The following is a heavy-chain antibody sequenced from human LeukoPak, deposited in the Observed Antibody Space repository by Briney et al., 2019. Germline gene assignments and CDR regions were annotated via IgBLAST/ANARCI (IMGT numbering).Heavy chain of an antibody. CDR1: GFTFTNAW. CDR2: IKQDGSEK. CDR3: ARGGTRGYSPSDY. Sequence: GGSLRLSCAASGFTFTNAWMNWVRQAPGKGLEWVANIKQDGSEKYYVDSVKGRFTISRDNARNSVYLQMNSLRAEDTAVYYCARGGTRGYSPSDYWGQGTLVTVSS. D-gene: IGHD5-18*01. J-gene: IGHJ4*02. V-gene: IGHV3-7*01.